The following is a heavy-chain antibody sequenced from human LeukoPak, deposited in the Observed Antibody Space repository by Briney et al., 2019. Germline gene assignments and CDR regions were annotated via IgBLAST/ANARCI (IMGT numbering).Heavy chain of an antibody. J-gene: IGHJ3*02. CDR1: GGSISSYY. CDR3: ARPTYDYGDYAGAFDI. V-gene: IGHV4-59*08. CDR2: IYCSGST. Sequence: SETLSLTCTVSGGSISSYYWSWIRQPPGKGLEWIGYIYCSGSTNYNPSLKSRVTISVDTSKNQFSLKLSSVTAADTAVYYCARPTYDYGDYAGAFDIWGQGTMVTVSS. D-gene: IGHD4-17*01.